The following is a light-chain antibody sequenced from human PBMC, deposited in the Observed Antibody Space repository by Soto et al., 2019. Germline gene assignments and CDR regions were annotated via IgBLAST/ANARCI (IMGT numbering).Light chain of an antibody. CDR1: QDIGNF. Sequence: DIQMTQSPSSVSASVGDRFTISCRVSQDIGNFLAWYQQTPGKAPRLLIHGASSLSREIPSRFSGGGTRTHFTLAICGLQLEDLETCFCLQTSNFPGTFGQGTKVDIK. J-gene: IGKJ1*01. CDR3: LQTSNFPGT. CDR2: GAS. V-gene: IGKV1-12*01.